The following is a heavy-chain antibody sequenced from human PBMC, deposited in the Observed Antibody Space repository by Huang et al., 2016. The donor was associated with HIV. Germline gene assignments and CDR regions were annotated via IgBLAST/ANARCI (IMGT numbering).Heavy chain of an antibody. Sequence: QLQLQESGPGLVTPSETLSLTCTVSGVSISNSRYYWGWIRQPPGKGLEYIGVIYYRGDTSYNPSLKSRITMSIDSSKNQFSLKLNSVTAADTAGYYCSRQDEKGYCAGDCSNHYYFGLDVWGHGTTVTVS. J-gene: IGHJ6*02. CDR1: GVSISNSRYY. CDR3: SRQDEKGYCAGDCSNHYYFGLDV. CDR2: IYYRGDT. V-gene: IGHV4-39*01. D-gene: IGHD2-21*02.